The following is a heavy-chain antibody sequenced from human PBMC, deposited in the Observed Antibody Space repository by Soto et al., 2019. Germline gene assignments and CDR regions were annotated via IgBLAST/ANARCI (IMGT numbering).Heavy chain of an antibody. J-gene: IGHJ4*02. Sequence: VQLVQSGAEVRKPGASVKVSCKASGYTFSSYGISWVRQAPGKGLEWMGWISAGKGDTNYAQKFQGRVSMTTDTSTSTAYMELRRLTSDDTAVYYCARDGFTVISSGSFDYWCQGTLVTVSS. CDR1: GYTFSSYG. V-gene: IGHV1-18*04. D-gene: IGHD1-26*01. CDR3: ARDGFTVISSGSFDY. CDR2: ISAGKGDT.